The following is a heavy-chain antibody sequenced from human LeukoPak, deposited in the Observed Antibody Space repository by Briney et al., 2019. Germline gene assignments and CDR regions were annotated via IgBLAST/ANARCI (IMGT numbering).Heavy chain of an antibody. CDR1: GFTFSSYG. CDR3: AKGGVYGDTYNWFDP. Sequence: GRSLRLSCAASGFTFSSYGMHWVRQAPGKGLEWVSGISWNSGSIGYADSVKGRFTISRDNAKNSLYLQMNSLRAEDTALYYCAKGGVYGDTYNWFDPWGQGTLVTVSS. V-gene: IGHV3-9*01. D-gene: IGHD4-17*01. CDR2: ISWNSGSI. J-gene: IGHJ5*02.